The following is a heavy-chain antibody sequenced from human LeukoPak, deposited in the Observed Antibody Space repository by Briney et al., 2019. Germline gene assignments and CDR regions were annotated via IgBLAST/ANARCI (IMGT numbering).Heavy chain of an antibody. D-gene: IGHD4-17*01. J-gene: IGHJ5*02. CDR3: VRSKSGTYGWFDP. CDR2: IYHTGNT. V-gene: IGHV4-59*01. Sequence: SETLSLTCAVYGGSFSGYYWSWIRQPPGKGLEWIGFIYHTGNTNYNPSLKSRLTISVDTSKNQFSLKVSSVTAADTAVYYCVRSKSGTYGWFDPWGQGTLVTVSS. CDR1: GGSFSGYY.